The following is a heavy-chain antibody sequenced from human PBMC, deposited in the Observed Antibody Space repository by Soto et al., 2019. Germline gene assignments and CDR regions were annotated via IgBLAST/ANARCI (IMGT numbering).Heavy chain of an antibody. CDR2: INPNSGGT. V-gene: IGHV1-2*02. J-gene: IGHJ5*02. Sequence: GASVKVSCKASGYTFTGYYMHWVRQAPGQGLEWMGWINPNSGGTNYAQKFQGRVTMTRDTSISTAYMELSRLRSDDTAVYYCARVGDFWSGSTNWFDPWGQGTLVTVS. CDR1: GYTFTGYY. CDR3: ARVGDFWSGSTNWFDP. D-gene: IGHD3-3*01.